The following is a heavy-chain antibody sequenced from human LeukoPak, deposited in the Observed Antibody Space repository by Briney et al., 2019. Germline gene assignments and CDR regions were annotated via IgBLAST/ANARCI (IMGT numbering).Heavy chain of an antibody. CDR1: GFTFSSYI. D-gene: IGHD3-10*01. J-gene: IGHJ4*02. CDR2: ISSSSGTK. CDR3: ARDYYGSGNYYRDYFDY. Sequence: PGGSLRLSCAASGFTFSSYIMNWVRQVPGKGLEWLSYISSSSGTKYYADSVKGRFTISRDNAKNSLYLHMNSLRAEDTAVYYCARDYYGSGNYYRDYFDYWGQGTLDTVSS. V-gene: IGHV3-48*01.